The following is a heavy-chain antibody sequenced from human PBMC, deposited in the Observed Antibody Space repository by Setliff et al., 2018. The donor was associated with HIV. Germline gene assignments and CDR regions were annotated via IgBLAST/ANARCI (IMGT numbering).Heavy chain of an antibody. CDR3: ATARHYYDSSGYYWAFDI. Sequence: ASVKVSCKASGYTFTDYYMHWVQQAPGKGLEWMGRVDPEDGETIYAEKFQGRVTITADTSTDTAYMELSSLRSEDTAVYYCATARHYYDSSGYYWAFDIWGQGTMVTVS. CDR1: GYTFTDYY. CDR2: VDPEDGET. J-gene: IGHJ3*02. D-gene: IGHD3-22*01. V-gene: IGHV1-69-2*01.